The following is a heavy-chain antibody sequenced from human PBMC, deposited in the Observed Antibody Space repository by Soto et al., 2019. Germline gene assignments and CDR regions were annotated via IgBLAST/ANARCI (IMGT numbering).Heavy chain of an antibody. D-gene: IGHD2-2*01. Sequence: GGSLRLSCAASGFTFSNAWMNWVRQAPGKGLEWVGRIKSKTDGGTTDYAAPVKGRFTISRDDSKNTLYLRMNSLKTEDTAVYYCTTDYKCSSTSCPDTTGYYYYYYGMDVWGQGTTVTVSS. CDR1: GFTFSNAW. CDR3: TTDYKCSSTSCPDTTGYYYYYYGMDV. V-gene: IGHV3-15*07. CDR2: IKSKTDGGTT. J-gene: IGHJ6*02.